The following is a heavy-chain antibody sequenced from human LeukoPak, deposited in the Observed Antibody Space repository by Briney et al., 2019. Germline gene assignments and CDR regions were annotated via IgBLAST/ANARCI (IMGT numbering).Heavy chain of an antibody. CDR3: ARDLAAAGTNWFDP. CDR1: GFTFSSYS. Sequence: GSLRLSCAASGFTFSSYSMNWVRQAPGKGLEWIGSIYYSGSTYYNPSLKSRVTISVDTSKNQFSLKLSSVTAADTAVYYCARDLAAAGTNWFDPWGQGTLVTVSS. D-gene: IGHD6-13*01. CDR2: IYYSGST. J-gene: IGHJ5*02. V-gene: IGHV4-39*07.